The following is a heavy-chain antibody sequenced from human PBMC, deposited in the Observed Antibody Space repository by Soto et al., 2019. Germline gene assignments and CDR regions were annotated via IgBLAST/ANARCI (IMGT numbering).Heavy chain of an antibody. CDR2: ISGSGGST. V-gene: IGHV3-23*01. Sequence: EVQLLESGGGLVQPGGSLRLSCAASGFTFSSYAMNWVRQAPGKGLEWVSVISGSGGSTYYADSVKGRFTISRDNSMNTLYLQINSLRAEDTAVYYCARRSSSWYFDYWGQGTLVTVSS. D-gene: IGHD6-13*01. J-gene: IGHJ4*02. CDR1: GFTFSSYA. CDR3: ARRSSSWYFDY.